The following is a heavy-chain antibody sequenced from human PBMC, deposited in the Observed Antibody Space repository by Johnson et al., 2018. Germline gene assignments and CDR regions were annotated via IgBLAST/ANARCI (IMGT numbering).Heavy chain of an antibody. D-gene: IGHD5-18*01. CDR1: GGSISSDY. J-gene: IGHJ6*03. Sequence: QVQLQESGPGLVKPSETLSLTCTVSGGSISSDYWSWIRQPPGKGLEWIGYSYYSGSTNYNPSLKRRVTISVDTSKNQFSLTLSSVTAADTAVYYWARDLGYSYGYMDVWGKGTTVTVSS. CDR2: SYYSGST. CDR3: ARDLGYSYGYMDV. V-gene: IGHV4-59*01.